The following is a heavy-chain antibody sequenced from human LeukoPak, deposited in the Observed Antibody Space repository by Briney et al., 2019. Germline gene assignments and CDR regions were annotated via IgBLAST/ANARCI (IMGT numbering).Heavy chain of an antibody. CDR2: IYYSGST. J-gene: IGHJ4*02. CDR3: ARYYDFWSGPFDY. D-gene: IGHD3-3*01. Sequence: EXLSLTXXVSGGSXSSYYWSWIRQPPGKGLEWIGYIYYSGSTNYNPSLKSRVTIPVDTSKNQFSLKLSSVTAADTAVYYCARYYDFWSGPFDYWGQGTLVTVSS. CDR1: GGSXSSYY. V-gene: IGHV4-59*08.